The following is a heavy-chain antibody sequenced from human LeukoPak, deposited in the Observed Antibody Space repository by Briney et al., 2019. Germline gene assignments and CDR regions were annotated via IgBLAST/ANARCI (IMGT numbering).Heavy chain of an antibody. V-gene: IGHV1-2*02. D-gene: IGHD4-17*01. Sequence: ASVKVSCKASGYTFTGYYMHWVRQAPGQGLEWMGWINPNSGGTNYAQKFQGRVTMTRDTSISTAYMELSRLRSDDTAVYYCARADGDYVGTWFDPWGQGTLVTVSS. J-gene: IGHJ5*02. CDR3: ARADGDYVGTWFDP. CDR1: GYTFTGYY. CDR2: INPNSGGT.